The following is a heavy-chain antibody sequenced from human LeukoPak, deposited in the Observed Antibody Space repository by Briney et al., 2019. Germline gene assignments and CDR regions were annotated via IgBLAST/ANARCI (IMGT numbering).Heavy chain of an antibody. J-gene: IGHJ4*02. V-gene: IGHV4-59*12. Sequence: PSETLSLTCTVSSGSISSYYWSWIRQPPEKGLEWIGYIYFSGSTYYNPSLKSRVTISVDTSKNQFSLKLSSVTAADTAVYYCATQNTVTLFDYWGQGTLVTVSS. CDR1: SGSISSYY. CDR3: ATQNTVTLFDY. CDR2: IYFSGST. D-gene: IGHD4-17*01.